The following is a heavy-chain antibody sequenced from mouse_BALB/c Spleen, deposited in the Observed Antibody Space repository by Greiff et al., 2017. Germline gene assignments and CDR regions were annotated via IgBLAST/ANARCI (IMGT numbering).Heavy chain of an antibody. Sequence: VKLQESGAELVRPGSSVKISCKASGYAFSSYWMNWVKQRPGQGLEWIGQIYPGDGDTNYNGKFKGKATLTADKSSSTAYMQLSSLTSEDSAVYFCAYYYGSSYGFAYWGQGTLVTVSA. CDR3: AYYYGSSYGFAY. CDR2: IYPGDGDT. V-gene: IGHV1-80*01. CDR1: GYAFSSYW. D-gene: IGHD1-1*01. J-gene: IGHJ3*01.